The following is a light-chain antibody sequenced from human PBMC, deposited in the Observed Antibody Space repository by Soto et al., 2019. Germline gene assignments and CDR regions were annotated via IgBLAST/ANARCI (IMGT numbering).Light chain of an antibody. CDR1: QSVSSY. Sequence: EIVLTQSPATLSLSPGERATLSCRASQSVSSYLAWYQQKPGQAPRLPIYASSNRATGIPDRFSGSASGTDFTLTINRLEPEDFAVYYCQLYGISPHFGQGTRLEI. J-gene: IGKJ5*01. CDR2: ASS. CDR3: QLYGISPH. V-gene: IGKV3-11*01.